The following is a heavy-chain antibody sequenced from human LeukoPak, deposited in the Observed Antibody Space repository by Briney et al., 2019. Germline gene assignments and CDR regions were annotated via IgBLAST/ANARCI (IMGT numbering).Heavy chain of an antibody. CDR1: GFTFSSYS. J-gene: IGHJ4*02. D-gene: IGHD6-19*01. CDR2: ISSSSSYI. Sequence: GGSLRPSCAASGFTFSSYSTNWVRQAPGKGLEWVSSISSSSSYIYYADSVKGRFTISRDNAKNSLYLQMNSLRAEDTAVYYCARELAGDSSGCFDYWGQGTLVTVSS. CDR3: ARELAGDSSGCFDY. V-gene: IGHV3-21*01.